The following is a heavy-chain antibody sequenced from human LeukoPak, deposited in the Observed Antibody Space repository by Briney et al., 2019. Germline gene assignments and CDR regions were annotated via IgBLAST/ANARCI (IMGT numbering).Heavy chain of an antibody. CDR1: GGSISSGGYY. D-gene: IGHD3-10*01. Sequence: SETLSLTCTVSGGSISSGGYYWSWIRQPPGKGLEWIGEINHSGSTNYNPSLKSRVTISVDTSKNQFSLKLSSVTAADTAVYYCARGTQYYYGSGSYYLDYWGQGTLVTVSS. CDR2: INHSGST. CDR3: ARGTQYYYGSGSYYLDY. J-gene: IGHJ4*02. V-gene: IGHV4-39*07.